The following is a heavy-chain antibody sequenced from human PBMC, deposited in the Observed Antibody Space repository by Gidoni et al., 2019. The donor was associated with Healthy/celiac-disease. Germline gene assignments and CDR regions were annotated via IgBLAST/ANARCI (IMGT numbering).Heavy chain of an antibody. V-gene: IGHV3-48*03. CDR3: AGRDYYGSGNPDY. CDR2: IRSSGSTI. Sequence: EVQLVESGGGLVQPGGSLRLSWAASGFTFSSYEMNWVRQAPGKGLGWVSYIRSSGSTIYYADPVKGRFTISRDNAKNSLYLQMNSLRAEDTAVYYCAGRDYYGSGNPDYWGQGTLVTVSS. D-gene: IGHD3-10*01. CDR1: GFTFSSYE. J-gene: IGHJ4*02.